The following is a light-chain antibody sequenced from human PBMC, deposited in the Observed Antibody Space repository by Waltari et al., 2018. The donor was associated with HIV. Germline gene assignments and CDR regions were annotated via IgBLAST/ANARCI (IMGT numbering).Light chain of an antibody. Sequence: QSVLTQPPSASGTPGQSVTISCSGTSSNIATNYVYWYQQFPGTAPKLLIFRNNMRPSAVPDRFSGSKSGTSASLDIRGLRSDDEAEYYCAAWDDTLTVVFGGGTKLTVL. CDR3: AAWDDTLTVV. V-gene: IGLV1-47*01. J-gene: IGLJ2*01. CDR1: SSNIATNY. CDR2: RNN.